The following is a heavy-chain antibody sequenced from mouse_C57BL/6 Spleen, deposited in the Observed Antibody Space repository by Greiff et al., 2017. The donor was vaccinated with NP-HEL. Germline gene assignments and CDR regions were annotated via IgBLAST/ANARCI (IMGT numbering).Heavy chain of an antibody. Sequence: VQLQQPGAELVKPGASVKMSCKASGYTFTSYWITWVKQRPGQGLEWIGDIYPGSGSTNYNEKFKSKATLTVDTSSSTAYMQLSSLTSEDSAVYYCARQNYYGSSPDYWGQGTTLTVSS. CDR2: IYPGSGST. J-gene: IGHJ2*01. V-gene: IGHV1-55*01. D-gene: IGHD1-1*01. CDR1: GYTFTSYW. CDR3: ARQNYYGSSPDY.